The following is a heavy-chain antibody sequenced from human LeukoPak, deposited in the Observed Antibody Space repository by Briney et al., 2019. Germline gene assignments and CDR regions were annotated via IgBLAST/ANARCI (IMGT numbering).Heavy chain of an antibody. J-gene: IGHJ5*02. V-gene: IGHV6-1*01. Sequence: SQTLSLPCAISGDRVSSHRAAWNWIRQSPSRGLEWLGRTYYRSKWYNDYAVSVKSRITINPDTSKNQFSLQLNSVTPEDTAVYYCARDPAYQTLNGWFDPWGQGTLVTVSS. CDR1: GDRVSSHRAA. CDR2: TYYRSKWYN. CDR3: ARDPAYQTLNGWFDP. D-gene: IGHD2-2*01.